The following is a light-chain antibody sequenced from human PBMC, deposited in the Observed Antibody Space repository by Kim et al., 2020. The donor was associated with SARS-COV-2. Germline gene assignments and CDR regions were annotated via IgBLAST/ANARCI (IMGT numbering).Light chain of an antibody. CDR1: NIGSKN. V-gene: IGLV3-9*01. CDR3: QVWDSSTRV. CDR2: RDS. J-gene: IGLJ1*01. Sequence: SYELTQPLSVSVALGQTARITCGGNNIGSKNVHWYQQKPGQAPVLVIYRDSNRPSGIPERFSGSNSGNTATLTISRAQAGDEADYHCQVWDSSTRVFGTGTKVTVL.